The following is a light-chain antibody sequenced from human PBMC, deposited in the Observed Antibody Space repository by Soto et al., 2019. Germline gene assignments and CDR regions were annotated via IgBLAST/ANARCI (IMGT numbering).Light chain of an antibody. V-gene: IGKV3-20*01. J-gene: IGKJ3*01. CDR1: QSVSNNY. CDR3: QQYGDSPLT. CDR2: GAS. Sequence: IVLTQSPGALSLSPGERATLSCRASQSVSNNYLAWYQQKPGQAPRLLIYGASNRATGIPDRFSGSGSGTDFTLTISRLEPEDFGVYYCQQYGDSPLTSGPGTKVDIK.